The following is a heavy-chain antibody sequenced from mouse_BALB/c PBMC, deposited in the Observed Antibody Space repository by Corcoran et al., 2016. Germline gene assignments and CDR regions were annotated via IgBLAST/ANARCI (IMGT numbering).Heavy chain of an antibody. D-gene: IGHD4-1*02. CDR1: GYKFTRYV. V-gene: IGHV1S136*01. J-gene: IGHJ3*01. CDR3: APNWDSAY. CDR2: INPYNDGT. Sequence: EVQLQQSGPELVKPGASVKMSCKASGYKFTRYVMHWVKQKPGQGLEWIGYINPYNDGTKYNEKIKGKATLTSDKSSSTAYMELSSLTSEDSAVYYCAPNWDSAYWGQWTLVTVSA.